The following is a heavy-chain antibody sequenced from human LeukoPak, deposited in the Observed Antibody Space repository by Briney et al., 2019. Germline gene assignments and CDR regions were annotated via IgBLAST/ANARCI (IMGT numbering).Heavy chain of an antibody. Sequence: GGSLRLSCAASGFTFSSYAMSWVRQAPGKGLEWVSAISGSGGSTYYADSVKGRFTISRDNSKNTLYLQMNSLRAEDTAVYYCADKSIVGGLGYWGQGTLVTVSS. CDR2: ISGSGGST. D-gene: IGHD1-26*01. CDR1: GFTFSSYA. CDR3: ADKSIVGGLGY. V-gene: IGHV3-23*01. J-gene: IGHJ4*02.